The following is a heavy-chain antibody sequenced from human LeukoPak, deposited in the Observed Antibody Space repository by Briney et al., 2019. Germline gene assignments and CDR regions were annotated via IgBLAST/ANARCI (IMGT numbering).Heavy chain of an antibody. V-gene: IGHV3-23*01. J-gene: IGHJ4*02. CDR3: AKLTGDDFWSGYEYYFDY. Sequence: PGESLRLPCAASGFTFDTYAMSWVRQAPGKGLEWVSVISGSGGSTYYADSVRGRLTISRDNSKNTLYLQMSSLRAEDTAVYYCAKLTGDDFWSGYEYYFDYWGQGTLVTVSS. CDR1: GFTFDTYA. CDR2: ISGSGGST. D-gene: IGHD3-3*01.